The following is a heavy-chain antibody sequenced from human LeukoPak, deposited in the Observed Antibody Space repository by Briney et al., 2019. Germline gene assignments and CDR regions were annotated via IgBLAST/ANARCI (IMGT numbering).Heavy chain of an antibody. D-gene: IGHD2-15*01. Sequence: GGSLRLSCAASGFTFSSYAMSWVRQAPGKGLEWVSAISGSGGSTYYADSVKGRFTISRDNSKNTLYLQMNSLRAEDTAVYYCAKATYCSGGSCSTPFDYWGQGTLVTVSS. V-gene: IGHV3-23*01. CDR3: AKATYCSGGSCSTPFDY. CDR1: GFTFSSYA. CDR2: ISGSGGST. J-gene: IGHJ4*02.